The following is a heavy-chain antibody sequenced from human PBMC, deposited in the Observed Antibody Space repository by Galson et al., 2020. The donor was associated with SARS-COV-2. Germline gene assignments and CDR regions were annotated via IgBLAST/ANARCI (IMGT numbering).Heavy chain of an antibody. D-gene: IGHD3-22*01. Sequence: SETLSLTCGVSGGTISNDRYYWTWIRQHPGKGLEWIGNIHYNGNTYYNSSLKSRLIISVDTSENQFSLKLSAVTAADTSVYYCSRLKGSGYYSTLGYFDYWVQGNLVTVSA. V-gene: IGHV4-31*11. J-gene: IGHJ4*02. CDR1: GGTISNDRYY. CDR3: SRLKGSGYYSTLGYFDY. CDR2: IHYNGNT.